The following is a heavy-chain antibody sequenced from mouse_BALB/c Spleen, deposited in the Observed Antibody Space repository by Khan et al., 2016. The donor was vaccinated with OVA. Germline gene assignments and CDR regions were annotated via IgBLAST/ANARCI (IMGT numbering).Heavy chain of an antibody. V-gene: IGHV1-77*01. Sequence: VQLQESGPELVKPGASVKMPCKASGYTFTDYVINWVKQRTGQGLEWIGEIYPGSGTTYYNEKFKGKATLTADKSSNTAYMQLSSLTSEDSAVYFCAKNYASWFAYWGQGTLVTVSA. CDR1: GYTFTDYV. J-gene: IGHJ3*01. CDR3: AKNYASWFAY. CDR2: IYPGSGTT.